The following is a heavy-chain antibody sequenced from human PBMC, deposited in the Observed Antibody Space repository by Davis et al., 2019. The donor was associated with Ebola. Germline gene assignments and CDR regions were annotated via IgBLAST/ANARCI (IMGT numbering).Heavy chain of an antibody. D-gene: IGHD1-26*01. CDR2: ISSSSSYI. CDR1: GFTFTSYS. Sequence: GGSLRLSCAAPGFTFTSYSMNWVRQAPGKGLEWVSSISSSSSYIYYADSVKGRFTISRDNSKNTLYLQMNSLRAEDTAVYYCAKEIPIVGATHYWSQGTLVTVSS. V-gene: IGHV3-21*01. CDR3: AKEIPIVGATHY. J-gene: IGHJ4*02.